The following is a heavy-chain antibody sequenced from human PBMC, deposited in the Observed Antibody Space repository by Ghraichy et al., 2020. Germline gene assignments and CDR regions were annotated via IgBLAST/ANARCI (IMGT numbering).Heavy chain of an antibody. CDR3: AREIVTADLHFGL. CDR1: GFSHSTSGVR. Sequence: SGPTLVKPTQTLKLACTLSGFSHSTSGVRVSWIRQAPGEALEWLARIDLDDEKVYRDSLKTRLTIAKDTSTNQVVLTMTDVDPVDTATYYCAREIVTADLHFGLWGQGILVTVSS. V-gene: IGHV2-70*04. CDR2: IDLDDEK. D-gene: IGHD2-21*02. J-gene: IGHJ4*02.